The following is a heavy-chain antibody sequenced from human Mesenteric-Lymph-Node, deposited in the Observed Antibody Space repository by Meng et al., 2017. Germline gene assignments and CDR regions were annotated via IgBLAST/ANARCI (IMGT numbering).Heavy chain of an antibody. CDR2: IVSDGGIT. Sequence: GESLKISCGASGFNFGDYQMHWVRQSPGKGLEWISRIVSDGGITNYADSVKGRFTISRDNAKNTLYLQMNSLRAEDTAVYYCAKDGGERTYYYDSSGYYWGQGTLVTVSS. D-gene: IGHD3-22*01. V-gene: IGHV3-74*01. CDR3: AKDGGERTYYYDSSGYY. J-gene: IGHJ4*02. CDR1: GFNFGDYQ.